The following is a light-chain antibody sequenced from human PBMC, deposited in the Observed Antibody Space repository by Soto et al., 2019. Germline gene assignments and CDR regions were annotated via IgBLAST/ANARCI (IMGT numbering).Light chain of an antibody. CDR2: GAS. CDR1: QSISSN. J-gene: IGKJ5*01. V-gene: IGKV3-15*01. CDR3: HQYNNWPST. Sequence: EIVMTQSPATLSVSPGESVTLSCRASQSISSNLAWYQQKPGQAPRLLISGASTRATGIPARFSGSGSGTEFTLTISSLQSEDFAVYYCHQYNNWPSTFGQGTRLEIK.